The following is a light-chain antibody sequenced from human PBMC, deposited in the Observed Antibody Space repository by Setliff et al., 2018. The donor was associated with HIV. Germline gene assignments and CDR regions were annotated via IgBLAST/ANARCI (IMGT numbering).Light chain of an antibody. CDR2: QAT. CDR1: SSDIGRYNL. Sequence: QSVLTQPASVSGSPGQSITISCTGTSSDIGRYNLVPWYQQYPGKAPKLMIYQATKRPSGVSNRFSGSKSGNTASLTISGLQAEDEADYYCCSNTGSNTYVFGSGTKSPS. CDR3: CSNTGSNTYV. V-gene: IGLV2-23*01. J-gene: IGLJ1*01.